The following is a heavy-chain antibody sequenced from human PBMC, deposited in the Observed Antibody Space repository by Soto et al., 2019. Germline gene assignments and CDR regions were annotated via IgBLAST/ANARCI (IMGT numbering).Heavy chain of an antibody. CDR2: IYYSGST. CDR1: GASISDNDYF. V-gene: IGHV4-30-4*01. J-gene: IGHJ4*02. CDR3: ARAAGDYRSADS. D-gene: IGHD4-17*01. Sequence: QVQLQESGPGLVKPSQTLSLTCTVSGASISDNDYFWSWIRQPPGKGLEWIASIYYSGSTYYNPSLKSRGTISFDTSKNQFSLKLSSVTDADTAVYYCARAAGDYRSADSWGPGTLITVSS.